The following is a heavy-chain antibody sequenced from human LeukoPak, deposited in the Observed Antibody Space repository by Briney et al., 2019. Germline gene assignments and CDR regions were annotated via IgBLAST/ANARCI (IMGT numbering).Heavy chain of an antibody. CDR2: VNHSGST. D-gene: IGHD4-17*01. J-gene: IGHJ4*02. V-gene: IGHV4-34*01. CDR1: GGSFSGYY. Sequence: SETLSLTCAVYGGSFSGYYWSWIRQPPGKGLEWIGEVNHSGSTNYNPSLKSRVTISVDTSKNQFSLKLSSVTAADTAVYYCASIGYGDYGFWGQGTLVTVSS. CDR3: ASIGYGDYGF.